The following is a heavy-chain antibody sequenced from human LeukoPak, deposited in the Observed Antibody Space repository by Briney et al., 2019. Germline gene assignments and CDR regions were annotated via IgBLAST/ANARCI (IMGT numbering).Heavy chain of an antibody. CDR2: INPNSGGT. J-gene: IGHJ4*02. V-gene: IGHV1-2*02. Sequence: ASVKVSCKASGYTFTGYYMHWVRQAPGQGLEWMGWINPNSGGTNYAQKFQGRVTMTRNTSISTAYMELSSLRSEDTAVYYCASQYCSGGSCYVGYWGQGTLVTVSS. CDR1: GYTFTGYY. CDR3: ASQYCSGGSCYVGY. D-gene: IGHD2-15*01.